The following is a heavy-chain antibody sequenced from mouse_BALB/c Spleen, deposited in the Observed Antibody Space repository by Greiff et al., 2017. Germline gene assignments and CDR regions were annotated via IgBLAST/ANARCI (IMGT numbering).Heavy chain of an antibody. Sequence: EVQLQQSGPELVKPGASVKISCKASGYTFTDYNMHWVKQSHGKSLEWIGYIYPYNGGTGYNQKFKSKATLTVDNSSSTAYMELRSLTSEDSAVYYCATTRGAWFAYWGQGTLVTVSA. CDR3: ATTRGAWFAY. V-gene: IGHV1S29*02. J-gene: IGHJ3*01. CDR2: IYPYNGGT. D-gene: IGHD1-1*01. CDR1: GYTFTDYN.